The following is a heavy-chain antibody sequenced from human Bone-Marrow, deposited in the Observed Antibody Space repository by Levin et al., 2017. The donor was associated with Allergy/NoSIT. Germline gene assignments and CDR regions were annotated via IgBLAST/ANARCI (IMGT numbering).Heavy chain of an antibody. CDR1: GGSFSGYY. CDR3: ARAHMVRGVPD. CDR2: INHSGST. V-gene: IGHV4-34*01. Sequence: SETLSLTCAVYGGSFSGYYWSWIRQPPVKGLEWIGEINHSGSTNYNPSLKSRVTISVDTSKNQFSLKLSSVTAADTAVYYCARAHMVRGVPDWGQGTLVTVSS. J-gene: IGHJ4*02. D-gene: IGHD3-10*01.